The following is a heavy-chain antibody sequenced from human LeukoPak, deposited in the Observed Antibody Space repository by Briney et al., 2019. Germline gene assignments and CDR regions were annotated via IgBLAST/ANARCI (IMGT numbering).Heavy chain of an antibody. CDR1: GYIFTSYY. CDR3: ARAHCSSTNCYQFDY. J-gene: IGHJ4*02. Sequence: ASVKVSCKASGYIFTSYYMHWVRQAPGQGLEWMGWINPNSGGTNYAQKFQGRVTMTRDTSISTAYMELSRLISDDTAVYHRARAHCSSTNCYQFDYWGQGTLVTVSS. D-gene: IGHD2-2*01. CDR2: INPNSGGT. V-gene: IGHV1-2*02.